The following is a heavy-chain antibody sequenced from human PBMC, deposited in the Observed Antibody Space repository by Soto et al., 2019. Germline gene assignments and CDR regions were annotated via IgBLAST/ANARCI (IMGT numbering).Heavy chain of an antibody. D-gene: IGHD2-2*01. V-gene: IGHV3-23*01. CDR2: ITASGGST. CDR3: ANDDSAAVVAAGTFDH. J-gene: IGHJ4*02. Sequence: PGVSLRLSCAASGFTFSSCAMSWVRQSPGKGLEWVSAITASGGSTYYADSVKGRFTISRDNSKNTLYLQMNSLRVEDTAVYSCANDDSAAVVAAGTFDHWGQGTLVTFSP. CDR1: GFTFSSCA.